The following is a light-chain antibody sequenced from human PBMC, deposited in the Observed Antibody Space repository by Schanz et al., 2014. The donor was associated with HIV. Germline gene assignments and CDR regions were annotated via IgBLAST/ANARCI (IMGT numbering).Light chain of an antibody. CDR1: QSISGH. CDR3: QQSYITPSLT. CDR2: AAS. V-gene: IGKV1-39*01. Sequence: DIQLTQSPSSLSSSVGDRVTITCRARQSISGHLNWYQQKAGKAPKLLIYAASSLHSGVPSRFSGSGSGTDFTLTISSLQPEDFAHYLCQQSYITPSLTFGQGTRLEIK. J-gene: IGKJ5*01.